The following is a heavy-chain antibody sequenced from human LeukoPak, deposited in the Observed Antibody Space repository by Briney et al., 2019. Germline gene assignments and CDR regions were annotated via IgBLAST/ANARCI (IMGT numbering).Heavy chain of an antibody. D-gene: IGHD6-6*01. CDR3: ARGRFTYSSSSEVWFDP. V-gene: IGHV4-34*01. CDR2: INHSGST. CDR1: GGSFSGYY. Sequence: SETLSLTCAVYGGSFSGYYWSWIRQPPGKGLEWIGEINHSGSTNYNPSLKSRVTISVDTSKNQFSLKLSSVTAADTAVYYCARGRFTYSSSSEVWFDPWGQGTLVTVSS. J-gene: IGHJ5*02.